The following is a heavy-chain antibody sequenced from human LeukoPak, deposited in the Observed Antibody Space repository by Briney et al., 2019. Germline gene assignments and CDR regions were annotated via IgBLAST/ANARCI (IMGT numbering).Heavy chain of an antibody. CDR1: GFTFSSYA. D-gene: IGHD2-15*01. CDR3: ARGVVVVVAASLDY. CDR2: ISYDGSNK. J-gene: IGHJ4*02. V-gene: IGHV3-30-3*01. Sequence: GRSLRLSCAASGFTFSSYAMHWVRQAPGKGLEWVAVISYDGSNKYYADSVKGRFTISRDNSKNTLYLQMNSLRAEDTAVYYCARGVVVVVAASLDYWGQGTLVTVPS.